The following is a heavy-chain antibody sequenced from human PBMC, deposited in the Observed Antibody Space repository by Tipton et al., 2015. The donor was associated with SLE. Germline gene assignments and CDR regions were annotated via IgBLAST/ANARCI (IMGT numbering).Heavy chain of an antibody. CDR2: IKQDGGEK. Sequence: SLRLSCAASGFTVSSNYMSWVRQAPGKGLEWVANIKQDGGEKYYVDSVKGRSTISRDNAKNSLYLQMNSLRAEDTAVYYCASAPPTPRYCSGGSCRRDYWGQGTLVTVSS. V-gene: IGHV3-7*01. CDR1: GFTVSSNY. J-gene: IGHJ4*02. CDR3: ASAPPTPRYCSGGSCRRDY. D-gene: IGHD2-15*01.